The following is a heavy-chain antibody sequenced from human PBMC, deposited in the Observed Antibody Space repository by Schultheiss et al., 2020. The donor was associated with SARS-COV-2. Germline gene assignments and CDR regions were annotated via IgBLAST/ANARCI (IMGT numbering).Heavy chain of an antibody. CDR2: IIPIFGIA. CDR1: GGTFSSYA. CDR3: ARVTNGNYYYYYMDV. J-gene: IGHJ6*03. Sequence: SVKVSCKASGGTFSSYAISWVRQAPGQGLEWMGGIIPIFGIANYAQKFQGRVTITADESTSTAYMELSSLRSEDTAVYYCARVTNGNYYYYYMDVWGKGTTVTVSS. D-gene: IGHD4-11*01. V-gene: IGHV1-69*13.